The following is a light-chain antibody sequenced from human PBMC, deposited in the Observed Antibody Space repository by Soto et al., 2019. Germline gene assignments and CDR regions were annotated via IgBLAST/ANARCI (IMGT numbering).Light chain of an antibody. J-gene: IGLJ1*01. Sequence: QAVVTQEPSLTVSPGGTVTLTCASTSGAVSSGSYPTWYQQKPGQTPRPLIYNTDSKYSWTPARFSGSLLGGQAALTLSAAQPEDEAEYYCLLSHGGIYVFGGGTKLTVL. CDR3: LLSHGGIYV. CDR1: SGAVSSGSY. CDR2: NTD. V-gene: IGLV7-43*01.